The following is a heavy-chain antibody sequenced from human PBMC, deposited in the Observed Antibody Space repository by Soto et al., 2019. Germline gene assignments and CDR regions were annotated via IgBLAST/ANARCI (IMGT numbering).Heavy chain of an antibody. V-gene: IGHV4-34*01. CDR2: INHSGST. Sequence: LSLTCAVYGGSFSGYYWSWIRQPPGKGLEWIGEINHSGSTNYNPSLKSRVTISVDTSKNQFSLKLSSVTAADTAVYYCARVQAGSYYYYYGMDVWGQGTTVTVSS. D-gene: IGHD3-10*01. CDR1: GGSFSGYY. CDR3: ARVQAGSYYYYYGMDV. J-gene: IGHJ6*02.